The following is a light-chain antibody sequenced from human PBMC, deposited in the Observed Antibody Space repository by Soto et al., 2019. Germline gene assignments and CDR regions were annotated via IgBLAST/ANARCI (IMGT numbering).Light chain of an antibody. CDR1: QSITTW. CDR3: QQYNDYQYT. J-gene: IGKJ2*01. CDR2: KAT. Sequence: DIQMTQSPSTLSASVGDRVTITCRASQSITTWLAWYQQKPGKAPKLLIYKATNLQSGVPSRFSGSGYGTEFSLTISSLQPEDFAIYYCQQYNDYQYTFGQGTKLDIK. V-gene: IGKV1-5*03.